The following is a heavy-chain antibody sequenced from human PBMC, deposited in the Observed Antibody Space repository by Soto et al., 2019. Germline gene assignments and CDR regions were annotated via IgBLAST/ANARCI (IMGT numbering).Heavy chain of an antibody. Sequence: ASVKVSCKVSGYTLTELSMHWVRQAPGKGLEWMGGFDPEDGETIYAQKFQGRVTMTEDTSTDTAYMELSSLRSEDTAVYYCATYRGGSCLSAFDIWGQGTMVTVSS. J-gene: IGHJ3*02. CDR2: FDPEDGET. CDR1: GYTLTELS. CDR3: ATYRGGSCLSAFDI. D-gene: IGHD2-15*01. V-gene: IGHV1-24*01.